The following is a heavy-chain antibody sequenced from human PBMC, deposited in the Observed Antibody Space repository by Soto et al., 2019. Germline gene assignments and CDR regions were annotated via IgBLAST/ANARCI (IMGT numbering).Heavy chain of an antibody. Sequence: ASVKVSCKVSGYTLTELSMHWVRQAPGKGFEWMGGLDPEDGETIYAQKFQGRVTMTEDTSTDTAYMELSSLRSEDTAVYYCATALGYCSSTSCYAFDYWGQGTLVTVSS. D-gene: IGHD2-2*01. J-gene: IGHJ4*02. V-gene: IGHV1-24*01. CDR2: LDPEDGET. CDR3: ATALGYCSSTSCYAFDY. CDR1: GYTLTELS.